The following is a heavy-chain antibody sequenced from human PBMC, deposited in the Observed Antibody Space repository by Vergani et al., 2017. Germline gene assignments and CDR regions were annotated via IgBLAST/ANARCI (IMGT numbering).Heavy chain of an antibody. V-gene: IGHV3-23*01. CDR3: AKETLGSDDFWSGYIGEFDI. CDR1: GFTFSSYA. Sequence: EMQLLESGGDLVQPGGSLRLSCAASGFTFSSYAMSWVRQAPGKGLEWVSGISGSGGSTSYADSVKGRFTISRDNSKNTLELQMNSLRAEDTAVYYCAKETLGSDDFWSGYIGEFDIWGQGTMVSVSS. J-gene: IGHJ3*02. D-gene: IGHD3-3*01. CDR2: ISGSGGST.